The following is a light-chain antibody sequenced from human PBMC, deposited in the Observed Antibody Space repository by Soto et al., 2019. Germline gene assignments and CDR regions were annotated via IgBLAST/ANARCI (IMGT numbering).Light chain of an antibody. CDR3: SSYTSSSTRD. V-gene: IGLV2-14*01. J-gene: IGLJ1*01. CDR1: SSDVGGYNY. CDR2: DVS. Sequence: QSALTQTASVSGSPGQSITISCTGTSSDVGGYNYVSWYQQHPGKAPKLMIYDVSNRPSGVSNRFSGSKSGNTASLTISGLQAEDEADYYCSSYTSSSTRDFGTGTKLTVL.